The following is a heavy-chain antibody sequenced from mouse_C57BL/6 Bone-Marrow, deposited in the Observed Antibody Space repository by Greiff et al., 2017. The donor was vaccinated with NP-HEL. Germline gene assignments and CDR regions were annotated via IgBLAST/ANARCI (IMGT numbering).Heavy chain of an antibody. CDR3: ARKRDSAY. V-gene: IGHV1-50*01. D-gene: IGHD3-3*01. J-gene: IGHJ3*01. CDR1: GYTFTSYW. Sequence: QVQLQQPGAELVKPGASVKLSCKASGYTFTSYWMQWVKQRPGQGLEWIGEIDPSDSYTNYNQKFKGKATLTVDTSSSTAYMQLSSLTSEDSAVYDCARKRDSAYWGKGTLVTVSA. CDR2: IDPSDSYT.